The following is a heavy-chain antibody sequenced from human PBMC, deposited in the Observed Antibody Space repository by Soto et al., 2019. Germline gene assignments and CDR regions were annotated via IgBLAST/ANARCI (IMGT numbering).Heavy chain of an antibody. CDR3: ASHGYSYGYLLDY. V-gene: IGHV1-69*12. Sequence: QVQLVQSGAEVKKPGSSVKVSAKAFGGPLAGYPLSWWGQAPGQGLEWMGGIIPIFGTADYAQKFQGRVTITADESTSTAYMELSSLRSEDTAVYYCASHGYSYGYLLDYWGQGTLVTVSS. CDR1: GGPLAGYP. J-gene: IGHJ4*02. CDR2: IIPIFGTA. D-gene: IGHD5-18*01.